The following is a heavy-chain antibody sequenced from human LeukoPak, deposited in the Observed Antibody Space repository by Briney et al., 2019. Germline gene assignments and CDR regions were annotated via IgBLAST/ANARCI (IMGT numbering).Heavy chain of an antibody. CDR3: ARERETYNDY. V-gene: IGHV3-7*01. CDR1: GFTFSNDW. CDR2: IKRDGSET. J-gene: IGHJ4*02. D-gene: IGHD1-1*01. Sequence: PGGSLRLSCAASGFTFSNDWMHWVRQAPGKGLEWVGNIKRDGSETYYVASVRGRFTISRDNAKNSLYLQMNSLRAEDTDVYFCARERETYNDYWGQGTLVTVSS.